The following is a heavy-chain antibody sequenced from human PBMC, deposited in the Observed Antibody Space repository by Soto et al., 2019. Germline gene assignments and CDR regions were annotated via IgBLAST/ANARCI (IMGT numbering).Heavy chain of an antibody. V-gene: IGHV3-7*03. J-gene: IGHJ4*02. CDR3: ARGGRTRESGWFDY. CDR2: IQQDGGEK. Sequence: WGSLRLSCAASRFTFITYWIILFRHSPWKGLEWVANIQQDGGEKYYVDSVKGRFTISRDNAKNSLYLQMNSLRAEDTAVYYCARGGRTRESGWFDYWGQGTLVTVSS. CDR1: RFTFITYW. D-gene: IGHD6-19*01.